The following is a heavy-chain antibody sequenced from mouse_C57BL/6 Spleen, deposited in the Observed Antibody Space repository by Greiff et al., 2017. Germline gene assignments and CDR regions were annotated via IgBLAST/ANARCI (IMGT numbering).Heavy chain of an antibody. Sequence: VQLQQPGAELVMPGASVKLSCKASGYTFTSYWMHWVKQRPGQGLEWIGEIDPSNSYTNYNQKFKGKSTLTVDKSSSTAYMQLSSLTYEDSAVYNCAKYYSYAMDYWGQGTSVTVSS. D-gene: IGHD2-12*01. CDR1: GYTFTSYW. CDR2: IDPSNSYT. V-gene: IGHV1-69*01. J-gene: IGHJ4*01. CDR3: AKYYSYAMDY.